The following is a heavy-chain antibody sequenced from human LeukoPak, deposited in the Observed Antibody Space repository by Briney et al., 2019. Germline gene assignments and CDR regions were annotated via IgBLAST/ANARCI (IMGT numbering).Heavy chain of an antibody. CDR1: GFTFSSYG. J-gene: IGHJ3*02. D-gene: IGHD3-3*01. CDR2: ISYDGSNK. V-gene: IGHV3-30*18. CDR3: AKDLSIFGGVMGSAFDI. Sequence: PGRSLRLSCAASGFTFSSYGMHWVRQAPGKGLEWVAVISYDGSNKYYADSVKGRFTISRDNSKNTLYLQMNSLRAEDTAVYYCAKDLSIFGGVMGSAFDIWGQGTMVIVSS.